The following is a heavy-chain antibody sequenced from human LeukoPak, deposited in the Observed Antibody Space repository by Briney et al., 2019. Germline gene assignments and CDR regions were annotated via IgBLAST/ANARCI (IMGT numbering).Heavy chain of an antibody. D-gene: IGHD5-12*01. CDR2: INHSGST. CDR1: GGSFSGYY. Sequence: PSETLSLTCAVYGGSFSGYYWSWIRQPPGKGLEWIGEINHSGSTNYNPSLKSRVTISVDTSKNQFSLKLSSVTAADTAVYYCARGPTTPYGMDVWGQGTTVTVSS. V-gene: IGHV4-34*01. CDR3: ARGPTTPYGMDV. J-gene: IGHJ6*02.